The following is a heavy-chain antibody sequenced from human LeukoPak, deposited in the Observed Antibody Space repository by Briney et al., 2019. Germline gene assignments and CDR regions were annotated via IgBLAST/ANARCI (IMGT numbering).Heavy chain of an antibody. Sequence: GGSLRLSCAVSGFTFSSYGMHWVRQAPGEGLEWVAVISYDGSNKYYADSVKGRFTISRDNSKNTLYLQMNSLRAEDTAVYYCARDLSAAGLPIHYWGQGTLVSVSS. J-gene: IGHJ4*02. CDR3: ARDLSAAGLPIHY. D-gene: IGHD6-13*01. CDR2: ISYDGSNK. CDR1: GFTFSSYG. V-gene: IGHV3-30*19.